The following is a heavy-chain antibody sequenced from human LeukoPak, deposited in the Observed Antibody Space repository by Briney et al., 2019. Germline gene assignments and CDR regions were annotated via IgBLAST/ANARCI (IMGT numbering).Heavy chain of an antibody. CDR1: GVIFSNYD. Sequence: GGSLKLSCAASGVIFSNYDMHWVRQAAGKGLEWVSGIGTAGDTYYPGSVKGRFTISRENAKNSLYLHMNSLSAGDTAMYYCASSPAYSSSWYAIDTWGQGTLVTVSS. CDR2: IGTAGDT. D-gene: IGHD6-13*01. J-gene: IGHJ5*02. CDR3: ASSPAYSSSWYAIDT. V-gene: IGHV3-13*01.